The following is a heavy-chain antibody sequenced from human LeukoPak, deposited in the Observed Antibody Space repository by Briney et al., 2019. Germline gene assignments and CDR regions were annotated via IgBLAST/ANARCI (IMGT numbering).Heavy chain of an antibody. Sequence: GGSLRLSCAASGFTFNTYSMSWVRQAPGKGLEWVSIISRTSESIFYADSVKGRFTISRDNAKNSLYLQMNGLRAEDTAAYYCARGAADTTRWFDPWGQGTLVTVSS. D-gene: IGHD6-13*01. CDR2: ISRTSESI. CDR3: ARGAADTTRWFDP. J-gene: IGHJ5*02. V-gene: IGHV3-21*01. CDR1: GFTFNTYS.